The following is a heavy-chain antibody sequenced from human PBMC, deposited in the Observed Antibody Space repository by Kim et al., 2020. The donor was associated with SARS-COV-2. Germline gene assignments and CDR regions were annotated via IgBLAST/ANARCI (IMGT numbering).Heavy chain of an antibody. CDR2: ISQDGSGK. V-gene: IGHV3-30*04. D-gene: IGHD7-27*01. CDR1: GFTLSNNA. Sequence: GGSLRLSCVASGFTLSNNAMHWVRQAPGKGLEWVSGISQDGSGKTYVDSVKGRFTVSRDNSKNTLYLQMNSQRLEDTGVYYCVRVHWGFDLWGQGTVVIVSS. CDR3: VRVHWGFDL. J-gene: IGHJ3*01.